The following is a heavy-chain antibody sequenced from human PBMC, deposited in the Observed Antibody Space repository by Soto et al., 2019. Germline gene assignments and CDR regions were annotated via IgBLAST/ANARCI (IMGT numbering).Heavy chain of an antibody. V-gene: IGHV4-39*01. D-gene: IGHD4-17*01. CDR3: ARQPNYDYGDYGPMDY. Sequence: QLQLQESGPGLVKPSETLSLTCTVSGGSMRSTSYYWGWIRQPPGKGLEWIGSIYFGGRTYHNPSLKSRVTISVDTSKKQLSLKLSSLTAADTAVYYCARQPNYDYGDYGPMDYWGQGTLVTVSS. CDR1: GGSMRSTSYY. CDR2: IYFGGRT. J-gene: IGHJ4*02.